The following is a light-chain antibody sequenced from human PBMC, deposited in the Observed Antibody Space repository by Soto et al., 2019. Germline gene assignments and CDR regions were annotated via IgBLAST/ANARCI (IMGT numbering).Light chain of an antibody. J-gene: IGKJ5*01. CDR3: QQYNNWPIT. CDR2: GAS. CDR1: QSVSSN. Sequence: EIGMTQSPWTLWVSPGEPATPSRRASQSVSSNLAWYQQKPGQAPRLLIYGASTRATGIPARFSGSGSGTEFTLTISSLQSEDFAVYYCQQYNNWPITFGQGTRLEIK. V-gene: IGKV3-15*01.